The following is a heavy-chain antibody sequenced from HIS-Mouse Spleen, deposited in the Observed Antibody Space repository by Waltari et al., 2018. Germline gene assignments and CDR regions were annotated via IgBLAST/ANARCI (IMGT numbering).Heavy chain of an antibody. CDR2: IYYSGST. V-gene: IGHV4-31*03. J-gene: IGHJ5*02. CDR3: ARDGGGSGYYVGGWFDP. CDR1: GCPISSCGYY. D-gene: IGHD3-3*01. Sequence: QVQLQESGPGLVKPSQSLSLTCTVSGCPISSCGYYWSWIRHPPGKGLEWIGYIYYSGSTYYNPSLKSRVTISVDTSKNQFSLKLGSVTAADTAVYYCARDGGGSGYYVGGWFDPWGQGTLVTVSS.